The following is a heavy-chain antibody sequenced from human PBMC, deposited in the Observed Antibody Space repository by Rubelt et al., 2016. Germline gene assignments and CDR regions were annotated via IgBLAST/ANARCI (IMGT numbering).Heavy chain of an antibody. Sequence: EVQLVESGGGLVQPGGSLRVSCAASGFTFSSYWMSWVRQAPGKGLEWVANIKEDGSEKYYVDSVKGRFTIYRDNAKNSLYLQMNSLSAEDTAVYYCARVNYDFWSGYYSGTDYWGQGTLVTVSS. D-gene: IGHD3-3*01. V-gene: IGHV3-7*04. CDR3: ARVNYDFWSGYYSGTDY. CDR1: GFTFSSYW. CDR2: IKEDGSEK. J-gene: IGHJ4*02.